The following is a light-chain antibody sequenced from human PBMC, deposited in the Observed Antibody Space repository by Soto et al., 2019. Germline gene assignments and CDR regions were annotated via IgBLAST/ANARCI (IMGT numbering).Light chain of an antibody. Sequence: DIQMTQSPSSLSASIGDRVTITCRASQTITFYLNWYQQKPGRAPKLLIYAASSLQSGVPSRFSGSGSGTDFTHTISSLQPEDFATYYGQQSYSTPTFGQGTKVEIK. CDR2: AAS. V-gene: IGKV1-39*01. CDR1: QTITFY. J-gene: IGKJ1*01. CDR3: QQSYSTPT.